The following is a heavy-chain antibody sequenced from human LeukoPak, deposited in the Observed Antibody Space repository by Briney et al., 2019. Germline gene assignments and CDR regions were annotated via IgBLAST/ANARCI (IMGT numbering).Heavy chain of an antibody. D-gene: IGHD3-22*01. CDR3: ARTYYYDSSGYHPTRYFDY. Sequence: SVKVSCKASGGTFSSYAISWVRQAPGQGLEWMGGIIPIFGTANYAQKFQGRVTITADESTSTAYMELSSLRSEDTAAYYCARTYYYDSSGYHPTRYFDYWGQGTLVTVSS. CDR1: GGTFSSYA. CDR2: IIPIFGTA. V-gene: IGHV1-69*13. J-gene: IGHJ4*02.